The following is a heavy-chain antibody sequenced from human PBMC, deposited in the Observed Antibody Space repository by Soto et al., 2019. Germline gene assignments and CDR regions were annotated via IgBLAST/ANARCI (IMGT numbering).Heavy chain of an antibody. CDR1: GYTFTSYG. J-gene: IGHJ4*02. Sequence: QVHLVQSGAEVKKPGASVKVSCKASGYTFTSYGITWVRQAPGHGLEWMGWISAHNGNTDYAQKLQGRVIVTRDTSTSTAYMELRRLISDYTAVYYCARGRYGDYWGQGALVTVSS. V-gene: IGHV1-18*01. D-gene: IGHD1-1*01. CDR2: ISAHNGNT. CDR3: ARGRYGDY.